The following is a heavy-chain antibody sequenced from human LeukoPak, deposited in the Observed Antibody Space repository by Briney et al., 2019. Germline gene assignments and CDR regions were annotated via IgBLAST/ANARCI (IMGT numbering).Heavy chain of an antibody. CDR2: IRYDGSNK. CDR1: GFTFSSYG. D-gene: IGHD6-13*01. Sequence: GGSLRLSCAASGFTFSSYGMHWVRQAPGKGLEWVVFIRYDGSNKYYADSVKGRFTISRDNSKNTLYLQMNSLRAEDTAVYYCAKDMEPAAGFFDYWGQGTLVTVSS. CDR3: AKDMEPAAGFFDY. J-gene: IGHJ4*02. V-gene: IGHV3-30*02.